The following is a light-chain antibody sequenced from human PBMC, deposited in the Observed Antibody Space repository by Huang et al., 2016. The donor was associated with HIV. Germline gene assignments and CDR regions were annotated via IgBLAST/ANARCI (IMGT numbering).Light chain of an antibody. CDR1: QDVSDY. CDR2: STS. CDR3: QQYHTFPWT. V-gene: IGKV1-8*01. J-gene: IGKJ1*01. Sequence: AIQITQSPSSLSASTGERVTFSCRASQDVSDYLAWYQQKPGGSPRLLIYSTSTLQSGVPSRFSGNGSATDFSLTITCLQSDDFATYYCQQYHTFPWTFGQGTKVEI.